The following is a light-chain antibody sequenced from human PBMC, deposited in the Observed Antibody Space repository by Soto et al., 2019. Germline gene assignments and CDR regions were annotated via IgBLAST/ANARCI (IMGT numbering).Light chain of an antibody. CDR3: LQEYNYPIT. CDR1: QGIRND. Sequence: AIQVTQSPSSLSASVGDRVTITCRASQGIRNDLGWYQQKPGKDPKLLIYAASSLQSGVPSRFSGSGSGTDFNLTISRLQTEDFATYYCLQEYNYPITFGQGTRLEIK. CDR2: AAS. J-gene: IGKJ5*01. V-gene: IGKV1-6*01.